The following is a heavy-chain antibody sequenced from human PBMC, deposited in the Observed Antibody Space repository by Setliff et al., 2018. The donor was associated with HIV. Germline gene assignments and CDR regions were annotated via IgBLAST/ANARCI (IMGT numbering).Heavy chain of an antibody. V-gene: IGHV3-21*01. J-gene: IGHJ4*02. Sequence: PGGSLRLSCAASGFNFTSYRMAWIRQAPGKGLEWVSSISISSSYMYFADSVKGRFTISRDNAKNSLHLQMNSLRAEDTAVYYCARPIYGDYNGYLNYWGQGTLVTVSS. CDR3: ARPIYGDYNGYLNY. CDR1: GFNFTSYR. CDR2: ISISSSYM. D-gene: IGHD4-17*01.